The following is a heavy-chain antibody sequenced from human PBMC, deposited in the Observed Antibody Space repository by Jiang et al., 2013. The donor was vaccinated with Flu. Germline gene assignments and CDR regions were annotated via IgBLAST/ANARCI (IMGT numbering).Heavy chain of an antibody. CDR1: GGSFSGYY. Sequence: LLKPSETLSLTCAVYGGSFSGYYWSWIRQPPGKGLEWIGEINHSGSTNYNPSLKSRVTISVDTSKNQFSLKLSSVTAXDTAVYYCARGLLWFGELLGTYDYWGQGTLVTVSS. J-gene: IGHJ4*02. CDR2: INHSGST. CDR3: ARGLLWFGELLGTYDY. D-gene: IGHD3-10*01. V-gene: IGHV4-34*01.